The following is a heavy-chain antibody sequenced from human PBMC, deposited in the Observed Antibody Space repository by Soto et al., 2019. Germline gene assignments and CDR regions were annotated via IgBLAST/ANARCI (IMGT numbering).Heavy chain of an antibody. J-gene: IGHJ4*02. CDR3: AKDWGIAVAGTGYFDY. V-gene: IGHV3-30*18. CDR1: GFTFSSYG. CDR2: ISYDGSNK. D-gene: IGHD6-19*01. Sequence: GGSLRLSCAASGFTFSSYGMHWVRQAPGKGLEWVAVISYDGSNKYYADSVKGRFTISRDNSKNTLYLQMNSLRAEDTAVYYCAKDWGIAVAGTGYFDYWGQGTLVTVSS.